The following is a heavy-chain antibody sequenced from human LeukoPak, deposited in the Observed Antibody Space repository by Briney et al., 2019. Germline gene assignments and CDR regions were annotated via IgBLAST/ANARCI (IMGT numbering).Heavy chain of an antibody. J-gene: IGHJ4*02. D-gene: IGHD4-17*01. Sequence: RTSETLSLTCTVSGGSISSSSYYWGWIRQPPGMGLEWIGSIYYSGITYYNPSLKSRVTISVDTSKNQFSLELSSVTAADTAVYYCARVEVGDYLDYWGQGTLVTVSS. V-gene: IGHV4-39*07. CDR3: ARVEVGDYLDY. CDR1: GGSISSSSYY. CDR2: IYYSGIT.